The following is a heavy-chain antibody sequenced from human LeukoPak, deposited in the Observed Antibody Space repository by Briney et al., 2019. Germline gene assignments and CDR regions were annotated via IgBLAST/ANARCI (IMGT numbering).Heavy chain of an antibody. J-gene: IGHJ6*03. Sequence: GGSLRLSCAASGFTFSSYAMHWVRQAPGKGLEWVAVISYDGSNKYYADSVKGRFTISRDNSKNTLYLQMNSLRAEDTAVYYCARVLYSYLHYMDVWGKGTTVTVSS. CDR3: ARVLYSYLHYMDV. D-gene: IGHD5-18*01. CDR1: GFTFSSYA. V-gene: IGHV3-30*04. CDR2: ISYDGSNK.